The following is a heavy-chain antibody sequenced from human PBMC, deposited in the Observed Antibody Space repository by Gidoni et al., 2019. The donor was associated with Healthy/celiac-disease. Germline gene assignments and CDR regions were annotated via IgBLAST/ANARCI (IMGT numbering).Heavy chain of an antibody. CDR2: TYYRSKWYN. V-gene: IGHV6-1*01. D-gene: IGHD6-13*01. J-gene: IGHJ3*02. Sequence: PSRGLEWLGRTYYRSKWYNDYAVSVKSRITINPDTYKNQCTLQLDSVTPEYKAVYYCARDKDGTAGTRSDAFDIWGQGTMVTVSS. CDR3: ARDKDGTAGTRSDAFDI.